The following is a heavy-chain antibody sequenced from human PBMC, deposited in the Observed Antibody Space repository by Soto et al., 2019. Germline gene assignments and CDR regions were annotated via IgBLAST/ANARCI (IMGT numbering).Heavy chain of an antibody. J-gene: IGHJ6*04. Sequence: QLQLQESGPGPVKPSETLSLTCTVSGGSISSSSYYWGWIRQPPGKGLEWIGSIYYSGSTYYNPSPKSRVTISVDTSKNPFSLKLSSVTAADTAVYYCARSVGSDFWSGYYLAGLVDVWGKGTTVTVSS. V-gene: IGHV4-39*01. CDR2: IYYSGST. CDR3: ARSVGSDFWSGYYLAGLVDV. CDR1: GGSISSSSYY. D-gene: IGHD3-3*01.